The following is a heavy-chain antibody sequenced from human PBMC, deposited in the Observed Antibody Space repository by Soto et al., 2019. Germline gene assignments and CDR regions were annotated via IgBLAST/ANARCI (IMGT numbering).Heavy chain of an antibody. CDR2: IIPIFGTA. J-gene: IGHJ4*02. CDR1: GGTFSSYA. V-gene: IGHV1-69*13. D-gene: IGHD5-18*01. Sequence: SVKVSCKASGGTFSSYAISWVRQAPGQGLEWTGGIIPIFGTANYAQKFQGRVTITADESTSTAYMELSSLRAEDTAVYYCARGYSYTQPVFDYWGLGTLVTVS. CDR3: ARGYSYTQPVFDY.